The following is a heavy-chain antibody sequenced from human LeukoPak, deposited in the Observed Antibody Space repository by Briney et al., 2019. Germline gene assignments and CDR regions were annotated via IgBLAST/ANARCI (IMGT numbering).Heavy chain of an antibody. CDR3: AKVAVTNDY. CDR2: IRYDGSNK. V-gene: IGHV3-30*02. Sequence: GGSLRLSCAASGFIFNTYVMHWVRQAPGKGLEWLAFIRYDGSNKYYADSVKGRFTISRDNSKNTLYLQMNSLRAEDTAVYYCAKVAVTNDYWGQGTLVTVSS. D-gene: IGHD4-17*01. J-gene: IGHJ4*02. CDR1: GFIFNTYV.